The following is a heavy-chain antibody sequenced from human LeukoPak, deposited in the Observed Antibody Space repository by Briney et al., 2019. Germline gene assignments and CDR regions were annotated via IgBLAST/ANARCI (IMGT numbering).Heavy chain of an antibody. J-gene: IGHJ4*02. Sequence: PGGSLRLSCAASGLTFSIYGMHWVRQAPGKGLEWVAVIWYDGSNKYYADSVKGRFTISRDNSKNTLYLQMNSLRAEDTAVYYCARDNYYDSSGYFDYWGQGTLVTVSS. CDR3: ARDNYYDSSGYFDY. CDR1: GLTFSIYG. V-gene: IGHV3-33*01. D-gene: IGHD3-22*01. CDR2: IWYDGSNK.